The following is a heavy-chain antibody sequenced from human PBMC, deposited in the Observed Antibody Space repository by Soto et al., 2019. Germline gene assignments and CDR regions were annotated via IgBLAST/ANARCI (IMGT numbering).Heavy chain of an antibody. V-gene: IGHV4-4*02. J-gene: IGHJ4*02. CDR2: AYHSGNT. CDR1: GDSISSDKW. Sequence: QVQLQESGPGLVKPSGTLSLTCAVSGDSISSDKWWSWVRQPPGKGLEWIGEAYHSGNTNHNPSLKSRVIISVATPMTPFSLTLSSVTDADTAIYYCATGESQPPRDYWAQGTLVTVSS. CDR3: ATGESQPPRDY. D-gene: IGHD3-10*01.